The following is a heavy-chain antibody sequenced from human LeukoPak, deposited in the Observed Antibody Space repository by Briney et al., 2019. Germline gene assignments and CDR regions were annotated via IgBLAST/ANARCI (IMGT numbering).Heavy chain of an antibody. D-gene: IGHD2-15*01. CDR1: GFTFGDYA. V-gene: IGHV3-49*03. Sequence: GGSLRLSCTASGFTFGDYAMSWFRQAPGKGLEWVGFIRSKAYGGTTEYAASVKGRFTISRDDSKSIAYLQMNSLKTEDTAVYYCTRDRCSGGSCADEQDYWGQGTLVTVSS. J-gene: IGHJ4*02. CDR3: TRDRCSGGSCADEQDY. CDR2: IRSKAYGGTT.